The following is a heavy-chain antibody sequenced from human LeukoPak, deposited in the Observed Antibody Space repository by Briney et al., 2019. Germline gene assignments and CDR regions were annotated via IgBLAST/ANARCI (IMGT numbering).Heavy chain of an antibody. D-gene: IGHD6-13*01. CDR2: ISYDGSNK. J-gene: IGHJ4*02. V-gene: IGHV3-30*04. Sequence: GGSLRLSCAASGFAFSNYAIHWVRQAPGKGLEWVAVISYDGSNKYYADSVEGRFTISRDNSKNTLSLQMNSLRAEDTAVYYCARGAGGSSWSYYFDYWGQGTLVTVSS. CDR3: ARGAGGSSWSYYFDY. CDR1: GFAFSNYA.